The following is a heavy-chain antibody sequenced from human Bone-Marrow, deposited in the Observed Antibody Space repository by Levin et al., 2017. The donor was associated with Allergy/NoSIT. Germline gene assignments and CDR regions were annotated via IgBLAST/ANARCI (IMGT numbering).Heavy chain of an antibody. CDR2: ISNNGHIT. V-gene: IGHV3-64D*06. D-gene: IGHD6-13*01. J-gene: IGHJ5*02. CDR3: VKDHLVGIAASVAWWFDP. CDR1: GFNFGSYA. Sequence: GESLKISCSASGFNFGSYAMHWVRQAPGKGLEYVSSISNNGHITYYADSVKDRFTISRDHSKKTLFLEMKSLRVEDTALYYCVKDHLVGIAASVAWWFDPRGQGTQVTVSS.